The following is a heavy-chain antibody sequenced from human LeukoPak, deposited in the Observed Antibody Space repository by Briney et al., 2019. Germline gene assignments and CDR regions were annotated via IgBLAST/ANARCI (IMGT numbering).Heavy chain of an antibody. CDR2: IIPIFGPA. D-gene: IGHD2-8*01. CDR1: GYTFTSYD. V-gene: IGHV1-69*05. CDR3: AREGRSCINGVCYGPWYFDL. J-gene: IGHJ2*01. Sequence: SVKVSCKASGYTFTSYDINWVRQATGQGLEWMGGIIPIFGPANYAQRFQGRVTINTDESTTTAYMELSSLTSEDTAVYYCAREGRSCINGVCYGPWYFDLWGRGTLVTVSS.